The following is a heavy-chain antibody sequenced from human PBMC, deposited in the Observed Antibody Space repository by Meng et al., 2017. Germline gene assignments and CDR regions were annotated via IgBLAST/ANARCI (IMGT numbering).Heavy chain of an antibody. V-gene: IGHV4-34*01. J-gene: IGHJ4*02. D-gene: IGHD3-22*01. CDR1: GGSFSGCY. CDR3: ARVPTYYYDSSGYYLFDY. Sequence: QVQLQQCGAVLLKPSETLSLTCAVYGGSFSGCYWSWSRQPPGKGLEWIGKINHSGSTNYHPSLKSRVTISVDTSKNQFSLKLSSVTAADTAVYYCARVPTYYYDSSGYYLFDYWGQGTLVTVSS. CDR2: INHSGST.